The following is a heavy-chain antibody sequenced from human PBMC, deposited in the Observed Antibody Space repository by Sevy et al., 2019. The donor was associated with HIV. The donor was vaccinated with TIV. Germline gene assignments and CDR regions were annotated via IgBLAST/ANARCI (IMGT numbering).Heavy chain of an antibody. D-gene: IGHD4-4*01. V-gene: IGHV4-59*01. J-gene: IGHJ6*02. Sequence: SETLSLTCTVSGTSISGYCWSWIRQPPGKGLEWFGYIYYSGRSDYNPSLKSRVTISEDTSKNQFSLKLSSVTAADTAVYYCARAYSNYYYAMDDWGQGTPVTVSS. CDR3: ARAYSNYYYAMDD. CDR2: IYYSGRS. CDR1: GTSISGYC.